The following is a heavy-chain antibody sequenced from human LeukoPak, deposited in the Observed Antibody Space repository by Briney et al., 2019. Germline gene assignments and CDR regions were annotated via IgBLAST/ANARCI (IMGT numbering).Heavy chain of an antibody. D-gene: IGHD2-2*01. J-gene: IGHJ4*02. CDR3: ARGGDCSSTNCRIFDY. Sequence: ASVKVSCKASGYTFTGYYMHWVRQAPGQGLEWMGWINPNSGGTNYAQKFQGWVIMTRDTSISTAYMELSRLRSDDTAVYYCARGGDCSSTNCRIFDYWGQGTLVTVSS. V-gene: IGHV1-2*04. CDR1: GYTFTGYY. CDR2: INPNSGGT.